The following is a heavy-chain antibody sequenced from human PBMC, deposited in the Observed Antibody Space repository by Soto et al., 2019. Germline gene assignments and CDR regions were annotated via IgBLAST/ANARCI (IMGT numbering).Heavy chain of an antibody. D-gene: IGHD4-17*01. J-gene: IGHJ3*02. CDR1: GFTFSSYG. Sequence: QVQLVESGGGVVQPGRSLRLSCAASGFTFSSYGMHWVRQAPGKGLEWVAVISYDGSNKYYADSVKGRFTISRDNSKNTLYLQMNSLRAEDTAVYYCAKDLGVYGDYVKFGSDAFDIWAKGQWSPSLQ. V-gene: IGHV3-30*18. CDR2: ISYDGSNK. CDR3: AKDLGVYGDYVKFGSDAFDI.